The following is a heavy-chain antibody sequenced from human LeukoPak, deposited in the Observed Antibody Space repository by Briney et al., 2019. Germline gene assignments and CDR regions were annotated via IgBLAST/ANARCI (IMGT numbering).Heavy chain of an antibody. D-gene: IGHD1-26*01. CDR3: AREAVVGGVDDAFDI. CDR1: GFTFSDYY. CDR2: IKQDGRET. V-gene: IGHV3-7*01. J-gene: IGHJ3*02. Sequence: PGGSLRLSCTASGFTFSDYYMSWIRQAPGKGLEWVANIKQDGRETFYLDSVKGRFTISRDDAKHSLYLQVNSLRAEDTAVYYCAREAVVGGVDDAFDIWGQGTMVTVSS.